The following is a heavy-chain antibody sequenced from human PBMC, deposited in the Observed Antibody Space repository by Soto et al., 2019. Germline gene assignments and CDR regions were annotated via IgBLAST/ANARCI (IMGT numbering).Heavy chain of an antibody. J-gene: IGHJ4*02. Sequence: GGSLRLSCAASGFNLSHPWMTWVRQAAGKGLEWVGRIKSETDGGTADYATPVKGRFTISRDDSKNTVYLQMNSLKTEDTAVYYCTTGIYYDLLTGYHNVAYWGQGTLVTVSS. CDR3: TTGIYYDLLTGYHNVAY. V-gene: IGHV3-15*01. CDR1: GFNLSHPW. CDR2: IKSETDGGTA. D-gene: IGHD3-9*01.